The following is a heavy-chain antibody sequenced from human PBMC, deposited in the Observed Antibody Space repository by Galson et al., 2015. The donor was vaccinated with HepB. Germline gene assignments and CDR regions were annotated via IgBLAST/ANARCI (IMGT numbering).Heavy chain of an antibody. CDR1: GFFFDKYT. J-gene: IGHJ2*01. CDR3: AKDIKRYYDSSGYPTGYFDL. CDR2: ISWDGGSA. V-gene: IGHV3-43*01. D-gene: IGHD3-22*01. Sequence: SLRLSCAASGFFFDKYTMHWVRHGPGKGLEWVSLISWDGGSAFYADSVQGRFTISRDNSKKSLYLEMISLRIEDTALYYCAKDIKRYYDSSGYPTGYFDLWGRGTLVTVSS.